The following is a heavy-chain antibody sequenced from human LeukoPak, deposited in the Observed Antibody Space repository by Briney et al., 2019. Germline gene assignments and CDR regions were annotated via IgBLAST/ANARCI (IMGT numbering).Heavy chain of an antibody. CDR3: ASRKLGNDY. Sequence: PSETLSLTCAVYGGSFSGYYWGWIRQPPGKGLEWIGNIYYSGSAHYNPSLRSRVTISRDTSRNQFSLKLSSVTAADTAVYYCASRKLGNDYWGQGTLVTVSS. J-gene: IGHJ4*02. CDR2: IYYSGSA. V-gene: IGHV4-34*01. D-gene: IGHD7-27*01. CDR1: GGSFSGYY.